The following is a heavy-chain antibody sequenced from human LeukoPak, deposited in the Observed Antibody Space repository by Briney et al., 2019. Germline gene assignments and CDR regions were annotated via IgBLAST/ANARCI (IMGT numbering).Heavy chain of an antibody. J-gene: IGHJ4*02. D-gene: IGHD2-21*01. CDR3: SREGCGATGCYTNDY. Sequence: GSLRLSCGASGFNFSSYAIAWVRQAPGEGLEWGSSISDNARSTYYADSVKGRFTISRDNSKNTAYLQMNSLKTEDTAMYYCSREGCGATGCYTNDYWGQGTLVTVSS. CDR1: GFNFSSYA. CDR2: ISDNARST. V-gene: IGHV3-23*01.